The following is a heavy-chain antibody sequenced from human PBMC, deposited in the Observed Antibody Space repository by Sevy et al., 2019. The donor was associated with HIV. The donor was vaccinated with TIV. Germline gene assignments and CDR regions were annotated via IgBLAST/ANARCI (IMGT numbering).Heavy chain of an antibody. CDR2: IWYDGSNK. CDR3: ARDGTRYCSSTSGPGDYYYGMDV. CDR1: GFTFSSYG. V-gene: IGHV3-33*01. D-gene: IGHD2-2*01. J-gene: IGHJ6*02. Sequence: GGSLRLSCAASGFTFSSYGMHWVRQAPGKGLEWVAVIWYDGSNKYYADSVKGRFTISRDNSKNTRYLQMNSLRAEDTAVYYCARDGTRYCSSTSGPGDYYYGMDVWGQGTTVTVSS.